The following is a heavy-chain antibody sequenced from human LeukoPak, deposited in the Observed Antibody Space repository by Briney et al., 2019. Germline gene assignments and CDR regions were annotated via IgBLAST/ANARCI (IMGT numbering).Heavy chain of an antibody. CDR1: GFTFSSYA. Sequence: PGGSLRLSCAGSGFTFSSYAMSWVRQAPGKELEWVSAISGSVGSPYYADSVKGRFTISRDNSKNTLYLQMNSLRAEDTAVYYCASQIPYYYDSSGYYLMSFYFDYWGQGTLVTVSS. CDR2: ISGSVGSP. V-gene: IGHV3-23*01. D-gene: IGHD3-22*01. J-gene: IGHJ4*02. CDR3: ASQIPYYYDSSGYYLMSFYFDY.